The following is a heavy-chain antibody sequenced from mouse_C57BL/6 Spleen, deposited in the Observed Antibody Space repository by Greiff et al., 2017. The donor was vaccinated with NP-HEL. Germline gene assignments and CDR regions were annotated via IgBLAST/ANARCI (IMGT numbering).Heavy chain of an antibody. CDR3: ARRDGKDYFDY. J-gene: IGHJ2*01. V-gene: IGHV5-4*01. D-gene: IGHD1-1*01. CDR1: GFTFSSYA. CDR2: ISAGGSYT. Sequence: EVHLVESGGGLVKPGGSLKLSCAASGFTFSSYAMSWVRQTPEKRLEWVATISAGGSYTYYPDNVKGRCTISRDNAKNNLYLQMSHRKSEDTAMYYCARRDGKDYFDYWGQGTTLTVSS.